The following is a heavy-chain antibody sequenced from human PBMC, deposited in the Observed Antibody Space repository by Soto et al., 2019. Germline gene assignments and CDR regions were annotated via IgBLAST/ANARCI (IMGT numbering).Heavy chain of an antibody. V-gene: IGHV1-69*01. CDR1: GGTFSSYA. Sequence: QVQLVQSGAEVKKPGSSVKVSCKASGGTFSSYAISWVRQAPGQGLEWMGGIIPISDTTNYAQKFQGRVTITADESKSTPYMELSSLRAENTAVYYCARSQGSRTSVESYYYYYYGMDVWGQGTTVTVSS. CDR3: ARSQGSRTSVESYYYYYYGMDV. D-gene: IGHD2-2*01. CDR2: IIPISDTT. J-gene: IGHJ6*02.